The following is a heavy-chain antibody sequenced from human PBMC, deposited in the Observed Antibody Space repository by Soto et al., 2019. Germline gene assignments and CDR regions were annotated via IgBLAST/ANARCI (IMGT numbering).Heavy chain of an antibody. Sequence: SVKVSCKASGGTFSSYAISWVRQAPGQGLEWMGGIIPIFGTANYAQKFQGRVTITADKSTSTAYMELSSLRSEDTAVYYCARRGNWKGYYYGMDVWGQGTTVTVSS. D-gene: IGHD1-1*01. V-gene: IGHV1-69*06. CDR3: ARRGNWKGYYYGMDV. CDR2: IIPIFGTA. J-gene: IGHJ6*02. CDR1: GGTFSSYA.